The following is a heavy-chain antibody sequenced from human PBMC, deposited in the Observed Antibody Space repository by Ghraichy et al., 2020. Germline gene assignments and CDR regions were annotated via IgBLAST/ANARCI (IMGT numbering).Heavy chain of an antibody. Sequence: LSLTCAASGFTFSKSSMHWVRQAPGKGLEWISYISSAITTTYYADSVKGRFTISRDNAKNSLYLQMDSLRDEDTAVYYCARVYCSGNICYSLSWFDPWGQGTLVTVSA. J-gene: IGHJ5*02. D-gene: IGHD2-15*01. CDR2: ISSAITTT. V-gene: IGHV3-48*02. CDR1: GFTFSKSS. CDR3: ARVYCSGNICYSLSWFDP.